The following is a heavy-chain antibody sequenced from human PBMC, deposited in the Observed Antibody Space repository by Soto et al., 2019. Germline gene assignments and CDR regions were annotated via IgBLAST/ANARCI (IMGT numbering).Heavy chain of an antibody. D-gene: IGHD3-22*01. CDR1: GFTFSSYW. Sequence: EVQLVESGGGLVQPGGSLRLSCAASGFTFSSYWMSWVRQAPGKGLEGVANIKQDGSAKYYVDSVKGRFTISRDNAKNSLYLQINSLRAEDTAVYYCAREYPKYYYDSSGYCDYWGQGTLVTVSS. CDR2: IKQDGSAK. V-gene: IGHV3-7*03. CDR3: AREYPKYYYDSSGYCDY. J-gene: IGHJ4*02.